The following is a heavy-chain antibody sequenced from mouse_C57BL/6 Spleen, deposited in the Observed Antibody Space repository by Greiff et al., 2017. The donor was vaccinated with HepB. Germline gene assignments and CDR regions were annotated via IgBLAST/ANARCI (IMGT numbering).Heavy chain of an antibody. CDR3: ARYSNSCAY. V-gene: IGHV1-50*01. CDR1: GYTFTSYW. D-gene: IGHD2-5*01. J-gene: IGHJ3*01. Sequence: VQLQQPGAELVKPGASVKLSCKASGYTFTSYWMQWVKQRPGQGLEWIGEIDPSDSYTNYNQKFKGKATLTVDTSSSTAYMQLSSLTSEDSAVYYCARYSNSCAYGGQGTRVTVSA. CDR2: IDPSDSYT.